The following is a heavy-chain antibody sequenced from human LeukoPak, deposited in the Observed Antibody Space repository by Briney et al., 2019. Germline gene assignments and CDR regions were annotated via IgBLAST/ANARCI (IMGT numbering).Heavy chain of an antibody. CDR3: AKDRSSGYYPLDAFDI. V-gene: IGHV3-30*18. CDR1: GFSFSSYW. J-gene: IGHJ3*02. Sequence: GGSLRLSCAASGFSFSSYWMHWVRQAPGKGLEWVAVISYDGSNKYYADSVKGRFTISRDNSKNTLYLQMNSLRAEDTAVYYCAKDRSSGYYPLDAFDIWGQGTMVTVSS. D-gene: IGHD3-22*01. CDR2: ISYDGSNK.